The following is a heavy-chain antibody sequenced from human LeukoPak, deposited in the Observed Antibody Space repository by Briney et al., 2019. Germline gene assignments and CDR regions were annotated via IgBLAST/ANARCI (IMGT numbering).Heavy chain of an antibody. CDR1: GFTFSSYA. V-gene: IGHV3-23*01. D-gene: IGHD3-10*01. Sequence: GSLSLSCAASGFTFSSYAMSWVRQAQGKGLEWVSGISGSGGSTYYADSVKGRFTISRDNSKNTLYLQMNSLRAEDTAVYYCARSGRRNYFYYMDVWGKGTTVTVSS. J-gene: IGHJ6*03. CDR2: ISGSGGST. CDR3: ARSGRRNYFYYMDV.